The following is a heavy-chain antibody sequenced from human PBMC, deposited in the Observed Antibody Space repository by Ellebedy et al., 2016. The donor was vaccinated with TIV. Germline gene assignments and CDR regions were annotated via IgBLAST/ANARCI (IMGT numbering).Heavy chain of an antibody. CDR2: ISSTGYYI. CDR1: GFTFNNYA. D-gene: IGHD1-26*01. CDR3: ARSGELDS. Sequence: GESLKISCAASGFTFNNYAMHWVRQAPGKGLEWVSSISSTGYYIYYADSVKGRFTISRDDAMSSLFLQMNSLSAEDTAVYYCARSGELDSWGQGTLVTVSS. V-gene: IGHV3-21*01. J-gene: IGHJ4*02.